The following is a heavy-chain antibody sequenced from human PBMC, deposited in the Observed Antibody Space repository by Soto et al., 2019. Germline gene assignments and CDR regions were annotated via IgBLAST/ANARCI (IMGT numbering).Heavy chain of an antibody. J-gene: IGHJ4*02. D-gene: IGHD4-17*01. Sequence: SETLSLTCTVSGGSVSSGSYYWIWIRQPPEKGLEWIGYIYYSGSTNYNPSLKSRVTISVDTSKNQFSLKLSSVTAADTAVYYCAGPLRYLDYWGQGTLVTVSS. V-gene: IGHV4-61*01. CDR1: GGSVSSGSYY. CDR3: AGPLRYLDY. CDR2: IYYSGST.